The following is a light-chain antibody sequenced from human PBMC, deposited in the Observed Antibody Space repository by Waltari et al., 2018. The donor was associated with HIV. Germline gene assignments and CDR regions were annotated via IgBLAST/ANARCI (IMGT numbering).Light chain of an antibody. CDR2: LNSDGSH. J-gene: IGLJ2*01. Sequence: QLVLTQSPSASASLGASVKLTCTLSSGHSSYAIAWHQQQPEKGPRYLMKLNSDGSHSKGDGIPDRFSGSSSGAERYLTISSLQSEDEADYYCQTWGTGGGEVFGGGTKLTVL. CDR3: QTWGTGGGEV. CDR1: SGHSSYA. V-gene: IGLV4-69*01.